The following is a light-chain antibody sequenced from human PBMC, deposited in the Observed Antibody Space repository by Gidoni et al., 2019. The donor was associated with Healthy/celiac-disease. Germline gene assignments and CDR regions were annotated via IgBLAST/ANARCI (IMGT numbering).Light chain of an antibody. V-gene: IGKV3-11*01. Sequence: EIVLTQSPATLSLSPGERATLSCRASQSVSSYLAWYQQKPGQAPRLLIYDASNRATGIPARFSGSGSGTDFTLTISSLEPEDFAFYYCQQRSNWWTFXQXTKVEIK. J-gene: IGKJ1*01. CDR3: QQRSNWWT. CDR1: QSVSSY. CDR2: DAS.